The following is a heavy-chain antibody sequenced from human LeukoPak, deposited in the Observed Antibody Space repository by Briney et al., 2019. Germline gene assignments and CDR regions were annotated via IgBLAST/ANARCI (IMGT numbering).Heavy chain of an antibody. J-gene: IGHJ5*02. CDR1: GYTFTSYG. D-gene: IGHD6-13*01. CDR3: ARDIPSIAAAGTRNWFDP. V-gene: IGHV1-18*01. CDR2: ISAYNGNT. Sequence: ASVKVSCKASGYTFTSYGISWVRQAPGQGLEWMGWISAYNGNTNYAQKLQGRVTMTTGTSTSTAYMELRSLRSDDTAVYYCARDIPSIAAAGTRNWFDPWGQGTLVTVSS.